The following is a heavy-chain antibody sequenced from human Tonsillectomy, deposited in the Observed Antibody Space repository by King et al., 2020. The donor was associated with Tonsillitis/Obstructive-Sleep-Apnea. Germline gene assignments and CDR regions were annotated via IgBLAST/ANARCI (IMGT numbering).Heavy chain of an antibody. Sequence: QLVQSGAEVKKPGASVKVSCKASGYTFTNYGFSWVRQAPGQGLEWMGWISTYNGDTNYAQNLQGRVTMTTDPSSSIAYMELRSLRSDDTAVYYCARALYYGDYGSFDYWGQGTLVTVSS. D-gene: IGHD4-17*01. CDR3: ARALYYGDYGSFDY. CDR1: GYTFTNYG. V-gene: IGHV1-18*01. CDR2: ISTYNGDT. J-gene: IGHJ4*02.